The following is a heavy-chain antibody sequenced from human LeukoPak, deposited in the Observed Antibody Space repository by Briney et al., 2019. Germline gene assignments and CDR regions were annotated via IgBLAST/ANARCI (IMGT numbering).Heavy chain of an antibody. D-gene: IGHD3-10*01. CDR3: ARVRYFDY. V-gene: IGHV3-48*02. CDR1: GFTFSSYS. Sequence: PGGSLRLSCAASGFTFSSYSMNWVRQAPGKGLEWVSYISSSSTIYYADSVKGRFTISRDNAKNSLYLQMNSLRDEDTAVYYCARVRYFDYWGQGTLVTVSS. CDR2: ISSSSTI. J-gene: IGHJ4*02.